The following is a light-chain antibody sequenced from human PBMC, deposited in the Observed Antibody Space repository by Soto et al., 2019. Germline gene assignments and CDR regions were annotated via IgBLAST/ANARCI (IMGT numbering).Light chain of an antibody. CDR3: QQYYDAPQN. CDR2: WAS. V-gene: IGKV4-1*01. Sequence: DFVMTQSPDSLAVSLGERATINCKSSQSVLYSSNNKNYLAWYQQKPGQPPKLLIYWASTRESGVPDRFSGSGSGTDFTLTISSLQAEDVAVYYCQQYYDAPQNFGQGTKVEIK. J-gene: IGKJ1*01. CDR1: QSVLYSSNNKNY.